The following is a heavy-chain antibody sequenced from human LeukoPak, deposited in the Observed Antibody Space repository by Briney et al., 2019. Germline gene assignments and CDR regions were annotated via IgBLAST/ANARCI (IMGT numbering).Heavy chain of an antibody. CDR1: GYTFTGYY. V-gene: IGHV7-4-1*02. D-gene: IGHD2-15*01. J-gene: IGHJ4*02. CDR3: ARVPISYTYCSGASCYSRGFDY. CDR2: INTNTGTP. Sequence: ASVKVSCKASGYTFTGYYMHWVRQAPGQGLEWMGWINTNTGTPTYAQGFKGRFVFSLDTSVSTAYLQISSLEAKDTAVYFCARVPISYTYCSGASCYSRGFDYWGQGTLVTVSS.